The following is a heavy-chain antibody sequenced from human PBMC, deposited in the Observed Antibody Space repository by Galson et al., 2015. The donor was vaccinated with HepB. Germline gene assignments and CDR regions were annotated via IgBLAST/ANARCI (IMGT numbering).Heavy chain of an antibody. CDR3: ARAGYSYVNWFDP. Sequence: SVKVSCKASGGTFSSYAISWVRQAPGQGLEWMGGIIPIFGTANYAQKFQGRVTITADESTSTAYMELSSLRSEDTAVYYCARAGYSYVNWFDPWGQGTLVTVSS. CDR1: GGTFSSYA. J-gene: IGHJ5*02. CDR2: IIPIFGTA. D-gene: IGHD5-18*01. V-gene: IGHV1-69*13.